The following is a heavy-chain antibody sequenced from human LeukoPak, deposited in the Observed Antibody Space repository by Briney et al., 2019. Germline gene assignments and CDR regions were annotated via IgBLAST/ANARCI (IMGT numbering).Heavy chain of an antibody. Sequence: GGSLRLSCAASGFTFDDYGMSWVRQGPGKGLVWVSRIKSDGSSTSYAESVKGRFTISRDNAKNTVYVHMNSLRDEDTAVYYCARGGRYAYFLDYWGQGTLVIVSS. CDR1: GFTFDDYG. CDR3: ARGGRYAYFLDY. V-gene: IGHV3-74*01. CDR2: IKSDGSST. D-gene: IGHD3-16*01. J-gene: IGHJ4*02.